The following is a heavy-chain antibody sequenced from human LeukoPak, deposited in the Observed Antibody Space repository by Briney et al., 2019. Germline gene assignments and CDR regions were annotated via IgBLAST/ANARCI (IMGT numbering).Heavy chain of an antibody. V-gene: IGHV3-15*01. CDR3: TTARRYFDWLNY. CDR2: IKSKTDGGTT. CDR1: GFTFSNAW. Sequence: GGSLRLSCAASGFTFSNAWMSWVRQAPGKGLEWVGRIKSKTDGGTTDYAAPVKGRFTISRDDSKNTLYLQMNSLKTEDTAVYYCTTARRYFDWLNYWGQGTLVTVSS. D-gene: IGHD3-9*01. J-gene: IGHJ4*02.